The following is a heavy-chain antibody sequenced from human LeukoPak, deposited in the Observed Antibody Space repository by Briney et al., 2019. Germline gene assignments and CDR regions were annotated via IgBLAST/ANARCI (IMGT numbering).Heavy chain of an antibody. J-gene: IGHJ6*02. D-gene: IGHD2-15*01. CDR2: IYYGGST. CDR3: ARRSHCTGGSCYPV. CDR1: GGSISSSSYY. Sequence: PSETLSLTCTVSGGSISSSSYYWGWIRQPPGKGLEWIGSIYYGGSTYYNPSLKSRVTISQDTSKNQFSLKVNTVTAADTAVYHCARRSHCTGGSCYPVWGQGTTVTVSS. V-gene: IGHV4-39*01.